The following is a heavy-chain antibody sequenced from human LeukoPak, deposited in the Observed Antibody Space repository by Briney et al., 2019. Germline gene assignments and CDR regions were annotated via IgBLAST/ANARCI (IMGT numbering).Heavy chain of an antibody. CDR3: ATGVDTAMAHFDY. V-gene: IGHV1-69-2*01. J-gene: IGHJ4*02. D-gene: IGHD5-18*01. CDR1: GYTFTDYY. Sequence: ASVKISCKVSGYTFTDYYMHWVQQAPGKGLEWMGLVDPEDGETIYAEKFQGRVTITADTSTDTAYMELSSLRSEDTAVYDCATGVDTAMAHFDYWGQGTLVTVSS. CDR2: VDPEDGET.